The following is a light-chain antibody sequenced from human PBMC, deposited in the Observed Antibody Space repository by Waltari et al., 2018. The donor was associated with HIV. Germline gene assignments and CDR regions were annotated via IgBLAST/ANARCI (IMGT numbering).Light chain of an antibody. CDR2: NNK. V-gene: IGLV1-44*01. J-gene: IGLJ1*01. CDR1: SSNIGSNA. Sequence: QSELTQPPSASGTPGQRVTFSCSGSSSNIGSNAVNWYQHLPGTAPKLLIYNNKQRPSGVPGRVSGSNAGTSASLAITGLQSEDEADYYCAAWDDSLHGGVFGTGTKVTVL. CDR3: AAWDDSLHGGV.